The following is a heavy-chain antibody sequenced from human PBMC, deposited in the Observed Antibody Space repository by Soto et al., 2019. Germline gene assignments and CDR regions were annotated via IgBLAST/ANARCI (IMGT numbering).Heavy chain of an antibody. D-gene: IGHD6-13*01. CDR1: GFTFSSYA. Sequence: PGGSLRLSCAASGFTFSSYAMSWVRQAPGKGLEWVSAISGSGGSTYYADSVKGRFTISRDNSNNTLYLQMNSLRAEDTAVYYCAKENGYSSSWFEFDYWGQGTLVTVSS. CDR2: ISGSGGST. V-gene: IGHV3-23*01. J-gene: IGHJ4*02. CDR3: AKENGYSSSWFEFDY.